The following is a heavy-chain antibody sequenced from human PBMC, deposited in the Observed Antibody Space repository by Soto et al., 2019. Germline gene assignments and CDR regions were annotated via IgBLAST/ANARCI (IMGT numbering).Heavy chain of an antibody. Sequence: GGSLRLSCAASGFTFDDYAMHWVRQAPGKGLEWVSGISWNSGSIGYADSVKGRFTISRDNAKNSLXXXXXXXXXXDTALYYCAKDRTFNYSSSWQSFDYWGQGTLVTVSS. CDR1: GFTFDDYA. J-gene: IGHJ4*02. D-gene: IGHD6-13*01. V-gene: IGHV3-9*01. CDR2: ISWNSGSI. CDR3: AKDRTFNYSSSWQSFDY.